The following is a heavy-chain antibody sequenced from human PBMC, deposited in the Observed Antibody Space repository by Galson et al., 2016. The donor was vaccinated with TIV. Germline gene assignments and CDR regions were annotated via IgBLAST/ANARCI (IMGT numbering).Heavy chain of an antibody. Sequence: SLRLSCAASGFTFSSYNMHWVRQAPGKGLEWVAVIAYDGSYKHYAGSVKGRFTVSRDNSKTTLDLQMNSLGAKDTALYYCAKEENSGYYPNDAFDFWGQGTMVTVS. CDR2: IAYDGSYK. CDR1: GFTFSSYN. J-gene: IGHJ3*01. V-gene: IGHV3-30*18. CDR3: AKEENSGYYPNDAFDF. D-gene: IGHD3-3*01.